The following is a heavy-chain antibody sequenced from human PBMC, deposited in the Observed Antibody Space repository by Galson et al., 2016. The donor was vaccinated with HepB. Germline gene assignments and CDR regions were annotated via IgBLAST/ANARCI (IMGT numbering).Heavy chain of an antibody. Sequence: SVKVSCKASGGTLSSYDISWVRQAPGQGPEWMGGIIPIYDTANYAQKFQGRVTITADKSTSTVYMGLSSPTSEDTAVYYCARDGIVVVGLDAFDIWGQGTVVTVSS. V-gene: IGHV1-69*06. CDR1: GGTLSSYD. D-gene: IGHD3-22*01. CDR2: IIPIYDTA. CDR3: ARDGIVVVGLDAFDI. J-gene: IGHJ3*02.